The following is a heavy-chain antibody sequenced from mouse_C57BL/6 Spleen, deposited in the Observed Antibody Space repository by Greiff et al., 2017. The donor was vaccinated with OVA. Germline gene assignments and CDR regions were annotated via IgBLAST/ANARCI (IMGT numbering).Heavy chain of an antibody. V-gene: IGHV1-4*01. D-gene: IGHD1-1*01. Sequence: QVQLQQSGAELARPGASVKMSCKASGYTFTSYTMHWVEQRPGQGLEWIGYINPSSGYTKYNQKFKDKATLTADKSSSTAYMQLSSLTSEDSAVYYCARPYYGSSYGAMDYWGQGTSVTVSS. CDR1: GYTFTSYT. J-gene: IGHJ4*01. CDR3: ARPYYGSSYGAMDY. CDR2: INPSSGYT.